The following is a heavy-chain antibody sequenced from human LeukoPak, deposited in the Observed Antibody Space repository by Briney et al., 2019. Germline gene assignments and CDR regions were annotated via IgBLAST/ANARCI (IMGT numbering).Heavy chain of an antibody. CDR2: ISWNSGSI. V-gene: IGHV3-9*03. CDR3: AKDRGYDSSGYWFDY. D-gene: IGHD3-22*01. Sequence: GGSLRLSCAASGFTFDDYGMSWVRQAPGKGLEWVSGISWNSGSIGYADPVKGRFTISRDNAKNSLYLQMNSLRAEDMALYYCAKDRGYDSSGYWFDYWGQGTLVTVSS. CDR1: GFTFDDYG. J-gene: IGHJ4*02.